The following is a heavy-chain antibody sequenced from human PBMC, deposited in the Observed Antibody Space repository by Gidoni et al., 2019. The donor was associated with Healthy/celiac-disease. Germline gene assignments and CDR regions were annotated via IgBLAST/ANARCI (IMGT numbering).Heavy chain of an antibody. V-gene: IGHV3-23*01. CDR3: AKTSGRGYSGYDSVYYYGMDV. Sequence: EVQLLESGGGLVQPGGSLRLSCAASGFTFSSYAMSWVRQAPGKGLAWVSAISGSGGSTYYADSVKGRFTISRDNSKNTLYLQMNSLRAEDTAVYYCAKTSGRGYSGYDSVYYYGMDVWGQGTTVTVSS. D-gene: IGHD5-12*01. CDR1: GFTFSSYA. CDR2: ISGSGGST. J-gene: IGHJ6*02.